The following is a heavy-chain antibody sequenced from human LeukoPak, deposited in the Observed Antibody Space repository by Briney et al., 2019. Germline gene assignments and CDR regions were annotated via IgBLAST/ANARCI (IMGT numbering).Heavy chain of an antibody. D-gene: IGHD4-17*01. CDR2: ISTSGST. CDR3: ARGLPSYGDYVDYYFYMDV. CDR1: GDSISGFY. J-gene: IGHJ6*03. V-gene: IGHV4-4*07. Sequence: PSETLSPTCTVSGDSISGFYWSWIRQPAGKGLQWIGRISTSGSTNYNPSLKSRVTMSVDRSTNEFSLTVRSVTAADTALYYCARGLPSYGDYVDYYFYMDVWGKGTTVTVSS.